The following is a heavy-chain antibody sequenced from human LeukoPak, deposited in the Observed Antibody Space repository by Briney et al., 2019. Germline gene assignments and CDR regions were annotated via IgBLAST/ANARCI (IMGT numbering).Heavy chain of an antibody. CDR1: VYTLTHLS. CDR2: LDPADGET. Sequence: GSSVKVSCKVSVYTLTHLSTQGVRPAAAKGLEWMGGLDPADGETIYAQKFQGRVTMNEETSTDTAYMNLNSLRSEATAVYYCATHRTTVITGLVFWGQGTLVSVSS. CDR3: ATHRTTVITGLVF. J-gene: IGHJ4*02. V-gene: IGHV1-24*01. D-gene: IGHD4-17*01.